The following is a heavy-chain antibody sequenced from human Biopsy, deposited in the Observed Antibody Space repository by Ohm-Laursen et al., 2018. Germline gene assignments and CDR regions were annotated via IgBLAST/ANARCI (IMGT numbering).Heavy chain of an antibody. V-gene: IGHV4-34*01. J-gene: IGHJ6*02. D-gene: IGHD6-13*01. CDR3: ARVPLPGIGAAYQGRFLYGMDV. Sequence: GTLSLTWAVYGGSFNGYFWSWIRQPPGKGLEWIGDITQSGSTNYSPSHKSRVTISVDTTKKQFSLCLRSVTAADTAVYYCARVPLPGIGAAYQGRFLYGMDVWGQGTTVSVSS. CDR1: GGSFNGYF. CDR2: ITQSGST.